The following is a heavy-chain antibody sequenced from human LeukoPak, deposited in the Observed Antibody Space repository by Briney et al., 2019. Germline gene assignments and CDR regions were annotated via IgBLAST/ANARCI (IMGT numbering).Heavy chain of an antibody. CDR1: GFAINTNY. CDR3: ARDSEGDGYNFDT. D-gene: IGHD5-24*01. J-gene: IGHJ5*02. CDR2: TYFGGTT. V-gene: IGHV3-53*01. Sequence: GGSLRLSCVASGFAINTNYMNWVRQAPGKELEWVSITYFGGTTYYADSVKGRFTISRDNSKNTLYLQMNSLRADDTAVYYCARDSEGDGYNFDTWGRGTLVTVSS.